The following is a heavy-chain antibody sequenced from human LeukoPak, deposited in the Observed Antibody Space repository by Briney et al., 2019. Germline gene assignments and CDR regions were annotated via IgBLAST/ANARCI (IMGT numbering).Heavy chain of an antibody. CDR3: ARSRYDSSGYGY. CDR1: GGPINSNIYY. CDR2: IYYSGST. J-gene: IGHJ4*02. V-gene: IGHV4-39*07. Sequence: SETLSLTCNVSGGPINSNIYYWAWVRQPPGKGLEWIGSIYYSGSTYYNPSLKSRVTISVDTSKNQFSLKLSSVTAADTAAYYCARSRYDSSGYGYWGQGTLVTVSS. D-gene: IGHD3-22*01.